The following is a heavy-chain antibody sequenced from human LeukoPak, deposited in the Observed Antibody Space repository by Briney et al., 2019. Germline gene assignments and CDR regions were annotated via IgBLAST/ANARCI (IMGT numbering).Heavy chain of an antibody. D-gene: IGHD6-19*01. CDR3: ARYSSGWHWGFDY. J-gene: IGHJ4*02. CDR1: GGSISSYY. CDR2: IYYSGST. V-gene: IGHV4-59*01. Sequence: PSETLSLTCTVSGGSISSYYWSWIRQPPGKGLEWIGDIYYSGSTNYNPSLKSRVTISVDTSKNQFSLKLSSVTAADTAVYYCARYSSGWHWGFDYWGQGTLVTVSS.